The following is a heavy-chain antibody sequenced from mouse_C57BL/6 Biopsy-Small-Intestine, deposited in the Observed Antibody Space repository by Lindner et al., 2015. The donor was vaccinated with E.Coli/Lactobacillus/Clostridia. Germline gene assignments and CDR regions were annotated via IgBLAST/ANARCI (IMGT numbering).Heavy chain of an antibody. Sequence: PVKVSCKASGGTFSSYAISWVRQAPGQGLEWMGGIIPIFGIANYAQKFQGRVTITADESTTTAYMEVSSLRSEDTAVYYCARYPATYPELVYWGQGTLVTVSS. CDR3: ARYPATYPELVY. J-gene: IGHJ4*01. D-gene: IGHD1-1*01. CDR1: GGTFSSYA. V-gene: IGHV1-81*01. CDR2: IIPIFGIA.